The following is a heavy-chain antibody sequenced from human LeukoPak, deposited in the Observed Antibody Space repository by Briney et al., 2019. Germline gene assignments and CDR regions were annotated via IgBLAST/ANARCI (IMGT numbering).Heavy chain of an antibody. CDR1: GFTVSSNY. V-gene: IGHV3-66*02. Sequence: GGSLRLSCAASGFTVSSNYMSWVRQAPGKGLEWVSVIYSGGSTYYADSVKGRFTISRDNSKNTLYLQMNSLRAEDTAVYYCVRSLYCSGGSCYAGWFDPWGQGTLVTVSS. CDR3: VRSLYCSGGSCYAGWFDP. J-gene: IGHJ5*02. CDR2: IYSGGST. D-gene: IGHD2-15*01.